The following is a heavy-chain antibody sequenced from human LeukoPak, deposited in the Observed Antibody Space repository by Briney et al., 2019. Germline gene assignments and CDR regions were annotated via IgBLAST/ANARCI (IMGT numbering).Heavy chain of an antibody. J-gene: IGHJ5*02. CDR2: ISYTGNT. CDR3: ARDSGNYGGDWFDL. Sequence: PSETLSLTCTVSGGSISSYSWNWIRQAPGKGLEWIGHISYTGNTNYNPSLKGRVTMSVDTAKKQFSLNLSAVTAADTALYYCARDSGNYGGDWFDLWGQGTLVTVSS. D-gene: IGHD1-26*01. CDR1: GGSISSYS. V-gene: IGHV4-59*01.